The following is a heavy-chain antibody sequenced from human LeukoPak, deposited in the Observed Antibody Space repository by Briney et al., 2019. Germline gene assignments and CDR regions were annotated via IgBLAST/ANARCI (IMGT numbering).Heavy chain of an antibody. D-gene: IGHD1-14*01. Sequence: GRSLRLSCAAAGFTFSNYGIHWVRQAPGKGLEWVAVISKDGSNKDYADSVKGRFIISRDNSKNTLYLQMNSVRAEDTAVYYCARDRSGIYDAFDIWGQGTMVTVSS. CDR3: ARDRSGIYDAFDI. CDR1: GFTFSNYG. J-gene: IGHJ3*02. CDR2: ISKDGSNK. V-gene: IGHV3-30*03.